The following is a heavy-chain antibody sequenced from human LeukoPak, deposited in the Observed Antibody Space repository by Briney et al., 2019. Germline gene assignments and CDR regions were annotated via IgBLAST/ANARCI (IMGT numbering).Heavy chain of an antibody. CDR1: GGSISSGDYY. V-gene: IGHV4-30-4*01. J-gene: IGHJ3*02. CDR3: ARLTPGGKDAFDI. D-gene: IGHD4-23*01. CDR2: IYYSGST. Sequence: SQTLSLTCTVSGGSISSGDYYWSWIRQPPGKGLEWIGYIYYSGSTYYNPSLKSRVTISVDTSKNQFSLKLSSVTAADTAVYYCARLTPGGKDAFDIWGQGTMVTVSS.